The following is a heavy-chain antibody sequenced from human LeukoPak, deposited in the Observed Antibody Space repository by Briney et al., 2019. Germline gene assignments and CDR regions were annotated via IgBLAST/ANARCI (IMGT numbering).Heavy chain of an antibody. CDR1: GYTFTNYG. CDR3: AKSSGYYYFDY. Sequence: ASVKVSCKASGYTFTNYGISWVRQAPGQGLEWMGWISAYNGNTYFAQKFQDRVTITRDTSATTAYMELNSLISEDTAVYYCAKSSGYYYFDYWGQGTLVAVSS. CDR2: ISAYNGNT. D-gene: IGHD3-3*01. J-gene: IGHJ4*02. V-gene: IGHV1-18*01.